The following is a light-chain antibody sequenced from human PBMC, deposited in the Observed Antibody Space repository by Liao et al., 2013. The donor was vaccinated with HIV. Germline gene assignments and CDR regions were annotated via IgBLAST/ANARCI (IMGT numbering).Light chain of an antibody. V-gene: IGLV3-1*01. CDR1: KLGNKN. CDR2: QDS. Sequence: SYELTQPPSVSVSPGQTASVTCSGDKLGNKNVCWYQQKPGQSPVLVIYQDSKRPSGIPERFSGSNSGNTATLTISGVEAGDEADYYCQTWDSSTVVFGGGTKLTVL. J-gene: IGLJ2*01. CDR3: QTWDSSTVV.